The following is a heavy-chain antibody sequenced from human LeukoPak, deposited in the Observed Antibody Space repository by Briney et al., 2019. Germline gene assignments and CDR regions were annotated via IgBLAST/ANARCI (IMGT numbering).Heavy chain of an antibody. J-gene: IGHJ4*02. CDR1: GSTFTGYY. D-gene: IGHD6-19*01. V-gene: IGHV1-2*02. Sequence: ASVKVSCKASGSTFTGYYMHWVRQAPGQGLEWMGWINPNSGGTNSAQKFQGRVTMTRDTSISTDSMELSRLRSDDTAVYYCTGIAVAGPLSSDYWGRGTLVTVSS. CDR2: INPNSGGT. CDR3: TGIAVAGPLSSDY.